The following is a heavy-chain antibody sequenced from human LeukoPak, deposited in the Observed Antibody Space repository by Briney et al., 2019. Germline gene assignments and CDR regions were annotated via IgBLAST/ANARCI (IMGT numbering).Heavy chain of an antibody. CDR1: GFAFSSYW. Sequence: PGGSLRLSCAASGFAFSSYWMSWVRQAPGKGREWVANIKQDGSEKYYVDSVKGRFTISRDNAKNSLYLQMNSLRAEDTAVYYCAKDSGFSGAIDYWGQGTLVTVSS. V-gene: IGHV3-7*01. CDR3: AKDSGFSGAIDY. CDR2: IKQDGSEK. D-gene: IGHD3-10*01. J-gene: IGHJ4*02.